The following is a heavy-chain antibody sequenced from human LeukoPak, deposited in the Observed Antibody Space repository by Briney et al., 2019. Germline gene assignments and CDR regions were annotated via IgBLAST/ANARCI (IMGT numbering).Heavy chain of an antibody. V-gene: IGHV4-61*02. CDR3: ARGSINYGAYFSS. Sequence: PSETLSLTCTVSGASVSSNNFYWSWIRQPAGKGLEWIGRIYTRGSADYNPSLKSRVTISLDTSKNHLSLNLSSVTAADTAIYYCARGSINYGAYFSSWGQGTPATVSS. J-gene: IGHJ4*02. D-gene: IGHD4-17*01. CDR1: GASVSSNNFY. CDR2: IYTRGSA.